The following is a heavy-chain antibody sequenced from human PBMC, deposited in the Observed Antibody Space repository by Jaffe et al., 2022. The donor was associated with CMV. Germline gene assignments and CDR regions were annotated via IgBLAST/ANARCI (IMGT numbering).Heavy chain of an antibody. CDR2: ISGSGGST. Sequence: EVQLVESGGGLVQPGGSLRLSCAASGFTFSSYAMSWVRQAPGKGLEWVSAISGSGGSTYYADSVKGRFTISRDNSKNTLYLQMNSLRAEDTAVYYCAKDRGRVLGYCSGGSCYSVFSYAFDIWGQGTMVTVSS. J-gene: IGHJ3*02. CDR3: AKDRGRVLGYCSGGSCYSVFSYAFDI. D-gene: IGHD2-15*01. V-gene: IGHV3-23*04. CDR1: GFTFSSYA.